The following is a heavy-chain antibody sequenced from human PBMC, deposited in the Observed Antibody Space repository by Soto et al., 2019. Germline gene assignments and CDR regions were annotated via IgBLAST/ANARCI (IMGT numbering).Heavy chain of an antibody. CDR2: IYPGDSDT. J-gene: IGHJ3*02. CDR3: ARQPMNYDILTGYLAFDI. CDR1: GYSFTSYW. Sequence: PGESLKNSCKGSGYSFTSYWIGWVRQMPGKGLEWMGIIYPGDSDTRYSPSFQGQVTISADKSISTAYLQWSSLKASDTAMYYCARQPMNYDILTGYLAFDIWGQGTMVTVSS. D-gene: IGHD3-9*01. V-gene: IGHV5-51*01.